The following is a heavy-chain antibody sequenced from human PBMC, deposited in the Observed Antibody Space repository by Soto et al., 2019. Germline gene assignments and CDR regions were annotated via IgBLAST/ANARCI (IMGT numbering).Heavy chain of an antibody. Sequence: PSETLSLTCTVSGGSISRYYWSWSRQPPGKGLEWIGYIYYSGSTNYNPSLKSRVTISVDTSKNQFSLKLSSVTAADTAVYYCARLVFTSPSGTGGYFDYWSQGTLVTVS. J-gene: IGHJ4*02. CDR2: IYYSGST. CDR3: ARLVFTSPSGTGGYFDY. V-gene: IGHV4-59*08. D-gene: IGHD2-8*02. CDR1: GGSISRYY.